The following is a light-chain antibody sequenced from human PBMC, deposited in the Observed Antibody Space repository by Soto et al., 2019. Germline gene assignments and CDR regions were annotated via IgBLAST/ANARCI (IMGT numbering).Light chain of an antibody. J-gene: IGKJ5*01. V-gene: IGKV1-5*01. Sequence: IQMTQSPSTLSASVEDRVTITCLASQSISSWLAWYQQKPGKAPKLLIYDASSLESGVPSRFSGSGSGTEFTLPISSLKPPDFATYYCQQSYSTPPITFGHGTRLEIK. CDR2: DAS. CDR1: QSISSW. CDR3: QQSYSTPPIT.